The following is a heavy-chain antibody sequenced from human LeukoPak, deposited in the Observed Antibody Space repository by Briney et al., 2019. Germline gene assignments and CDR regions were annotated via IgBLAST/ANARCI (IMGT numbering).Heavy chain of an antibody. D-gene: IGHD3-10*01. J-gene: IGHJ4*02. CDR3: AAYYGSGSLPFDY. Sequence: PGGSLRLSCAAAGFTFSDYSMNWVRQAPGEGLEWVSSISGDSQDIYYQGSVKGRFTISRDNAKNSLYLQMNSLRAEDTALYYCAAYYGSGSLPFDYWGQGTLVTVSS. V-gene: IGHV3-21*04. CDR1: GFTFSDYS. CDR2: ISGDSQDI.